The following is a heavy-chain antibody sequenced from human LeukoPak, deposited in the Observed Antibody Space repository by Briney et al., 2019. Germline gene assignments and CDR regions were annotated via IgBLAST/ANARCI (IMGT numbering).Heavy chain of an antibody. CDR1: GITLSNYG. CDR3: AKRGVVIRVILVGFHKEAYYFDS. J-gene: IGHJ4*02. Sequence: QPGGSLRLSCAVSGITLSNYGMSWVRQAPGKGLEWVAGLSGSGGGTNYADSVKGRFTISRDNAKNTLYLQMISLRAEDTAVYFCAKRGVVIRVILVGFHKEAYYFDSWGQGALVTVSS. D-gene: IGHD3-10*01. CDR2: LSGSGGGT. V-gene: IGHV3-23*01.